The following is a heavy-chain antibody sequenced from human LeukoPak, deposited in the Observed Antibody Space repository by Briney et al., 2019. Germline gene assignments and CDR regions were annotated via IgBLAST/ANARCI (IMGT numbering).Heavy chain of an antibody. V-gene: IGHV3-48*04. Sequence: GGSLRLSCAASGFTFSSYWMSWVRQAPGKGLEWVSYISSSGSTIYYADSVKGRFTISRDNAKNSLYLQMNSLRAEDTAVYYCARLWELLDDYWGQGTLVTVSS. D-gene: IGHD1-26*01. CDR2: ISSSGSTI. CDR3: ARLWELLDDY. J-gene: IGHJ4*02. CDR1: GFTFSSYW.